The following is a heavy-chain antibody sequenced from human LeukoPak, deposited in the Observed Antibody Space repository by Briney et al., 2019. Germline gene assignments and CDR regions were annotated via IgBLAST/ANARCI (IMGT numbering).Heavy chain of an antibody. CDR2: IYYSGSS. CDR3: ARGRPIQWGLNFWSGYPVDRGDAFDI. Sequence: SETLSLTCTVSGGSVSSGSYYWSWIRQPPGKGLEWIGYIYYSGSSNYNPSLKSRVTISVDTSKNQFSLKLSSVTAADTAVYYCARGRPIQWGLNFWSGYPVDRGDAFDIWGRGTMVTVSS. D-gene: IGHD3-3*01. J-gene: IGHJ3*02. CDR1: GGSVSSGSYY. V-gene: IGHV4-61*01.